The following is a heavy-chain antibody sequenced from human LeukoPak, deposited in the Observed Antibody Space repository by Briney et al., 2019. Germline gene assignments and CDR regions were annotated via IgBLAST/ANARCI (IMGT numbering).Heavy chain of an antibody. V-gene: IGHV4-34*01. D-gene: IGHD3-3*01. CDR1: EGSLSGYF. J-gene: IGHJ4*02. Sequence: SETLSLTCAVYEGSLSGYFWSWIRQPPGKGLEWIGEINHRGSTNYNPSLKSRVTISVDTSKNQFSLKLSSVTAADTAVYYCARGGFYDFWSGYSSYFDYWGQGTLVTVSS. CDR2: INHRGST. CDR3: ARGGFYDFWSGYSSYFDY.